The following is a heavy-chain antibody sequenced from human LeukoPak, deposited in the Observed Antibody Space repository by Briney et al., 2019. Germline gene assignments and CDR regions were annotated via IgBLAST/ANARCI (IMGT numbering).Heavy chain of an antibody. Sequence: GRSLRLSCAASGFTFSSYGMHWVRHAPGKGLEWVAVISYDGSNKYYADSVKGRFTISRVNSKNTLYLQMNSLRAEDTAVYYCAKVYSSGYFDYWGQGTVVTVSS. CDR3: AKVYSSGYFDY. CDR1: GFTFSSYG. CDR2: ISYDGSNK. V-gene: IGHV3-30*18. D-gene: IGHD6-19*01. J-gene: IGHJ4*02.